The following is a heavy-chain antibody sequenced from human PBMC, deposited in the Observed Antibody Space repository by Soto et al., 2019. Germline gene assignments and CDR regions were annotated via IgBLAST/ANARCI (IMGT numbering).Heavy chain of an antibody. CDR3: ATALRFVDYVLKR. Sequence: QVQLVQSGAEVKKPGASVKLSCKASGYTLTTYPLHWVRQAPGQSLEWMGYITGANGDTKYSQRFHDRVTITTDTSANTAYLELNSLTSEDTAVYYCATALRFVDYVLKRWGQGTLVTVSS. CDR1: GYTLTTYP. CDR2: ITGANGDT. D-gene: IGHD3-16*01. J-gene: IGHJ4*02. V-gene: IGHV1-3*01.